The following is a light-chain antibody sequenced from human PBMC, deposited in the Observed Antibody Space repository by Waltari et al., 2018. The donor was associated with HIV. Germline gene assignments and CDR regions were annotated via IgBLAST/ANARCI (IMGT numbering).Light chain of an antibody. CDR2: AAS. Sequence: DIQMTQSPSSVSASVGDRVTITCRTTQNINNYINWYQHKPGKAPKLLIYAASSLQSGVPSRFGGSGSGTDFTLTISSLQPEDFTTYYCQHSRTFGQGTKVEIK. J-gene: IGKJ1*01. V-gene: IGKV1-39*01. CDR1: QNINNY. CDR3: QHSRT.